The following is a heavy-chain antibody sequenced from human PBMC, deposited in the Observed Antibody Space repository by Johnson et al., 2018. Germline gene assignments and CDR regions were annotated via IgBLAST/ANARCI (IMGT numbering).Heavy chain of an antibody. Sequence: VQLQESGGGVVQPGRSLRLSCAASGFTFSSYDMHWVRQATGNGLEWVSAIGTAGDTYYPGSVKGRFTISRDNSKNALYLQMNSLRVEDTGVYYRAKSITGTFDYWGQGTLVTVSS. CDR3: AKSITGTFDY. CDR2: IGTAGDT. V-gene: IGHV3-13*01. CDR1: GFTFSSYD. D-gene: IGHD1-7*01. J-gene: IGHJ4*02.